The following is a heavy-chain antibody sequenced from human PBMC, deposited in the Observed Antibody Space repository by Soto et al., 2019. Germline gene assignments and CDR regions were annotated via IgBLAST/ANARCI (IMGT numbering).Heavy chain of an antibody. Sequence: GASVKVSCKASGGTFGRDAITWVRQAPGQGLEWVGRIIPIFGTTNYAQNLQVRVTISADKSTLTSYMELHSLTSDDTALYYCARDRTDSGYYTNWLDPWGQGTQVTVPS. CDR1: GGTFGRDA. CDR2: IIPIFGTT. D-gene: IGHD3-22*01. CDR3: ARDRTDSGYYTNWLDP. J-gene: IGHJ5*02. V-gene: IGHV1-69*06.